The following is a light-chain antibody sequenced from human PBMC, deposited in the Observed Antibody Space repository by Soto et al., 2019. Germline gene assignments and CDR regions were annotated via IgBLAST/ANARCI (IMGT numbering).Light chain of an antibody. CDR3: GAYASSLSAVL. CDR2: DNN. CDR1: SSNIGSNS. Sequence: QSVLTQPPSVSAAPGQKVTISCSGSSSNIGSNSVSWYQHLPGTAPKVLIYDNNNRPSGIPDRFSGSRSGTSATLDITGLQAGDEAYYYCGAYASSLSAVLFGGGTKLTVL. J-gene: IGLJ2*01. V-gene: IGLV1-51*01.